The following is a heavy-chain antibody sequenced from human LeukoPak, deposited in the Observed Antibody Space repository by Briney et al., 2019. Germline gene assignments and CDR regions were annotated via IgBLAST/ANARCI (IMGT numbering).Heavy chain of an antibody. Sequence: SVKISCKASGDTFNNYIITWVRQAPGQGLEWMGGVMPLFNTPNYAQKFQGRITIITDASTHTSYMELRSLRSEDTAVYSCARVDRHHFYVDVWGKGTTVTVSS. CDR2: VMPLFNTP. V-gene: IGHV1-69*05. J-gene: IGHJ6*03. CDR1: GDTFNNYI. D-gene: IGHD1-14*01. CDR3: ARVDRHHFYVDV.